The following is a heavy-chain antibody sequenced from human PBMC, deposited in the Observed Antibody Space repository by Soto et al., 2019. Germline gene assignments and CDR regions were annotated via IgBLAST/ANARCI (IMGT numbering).Heavy chain of an antibody. J-gene: IGHJ6*02. D-gene: IGHD2-21*01. CDR2: INAGNGNT. Sequence: QVQLVQSGAEVKKPGASVKVSCKASGYTFTSYAMHWVRQAPGQRLEWMAGINAGNGNTKYSQKFQGRVTITRDTSASTAYMELSSLRSEDTAVYYCARGAGVSAYYYYGMDVWGHGTTVTVSS. CDR1: GYTFTSYA. V-gene: IGHV1-3*01. CDR3: ARGAGVSAYYYYGMDV.